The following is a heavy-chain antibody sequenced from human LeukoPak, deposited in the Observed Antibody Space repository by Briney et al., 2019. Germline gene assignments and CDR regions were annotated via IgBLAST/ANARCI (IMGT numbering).Heavy chain of an antibody. CDR3: AMGPVGEQWLDS. CDR2: IWYDGSNK. V-gene: IGHV3-33*03. CDR1: GFTFSSYR. J-gene: IGHJ5*02. Sequence: PGGSLRLSCAASGFTFSSYRMHWVRQAPGKGLEWVAVIWYDGSNKYYADSVKGRFTISRDNAKNTLYLQMNSLRAEDTAVYYCAMGPVGEQWLDSWGQGTLVTVSS. D-gene: IGHD6-19*01.